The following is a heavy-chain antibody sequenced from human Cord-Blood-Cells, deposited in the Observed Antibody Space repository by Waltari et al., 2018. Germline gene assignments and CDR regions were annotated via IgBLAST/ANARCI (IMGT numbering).Heavy chain of an antibody. Sequence: EVQLVESGGGLVQPGGSLRLSCAASGFPFSSYWMSWVRQAPGKGLEWVANIKQDGSEKYYVDSVKGRFTISRDNAKNSLYLQMNSLRAEDTAVYYCASGSYYAFDIWGQGTMVTVSS. CDR3: ASGSYYAFDI. D-gene: IGHD1-26*01. V-gene: IGHV3-7*01. CDR2: IKQDGSEK. J-gene: IGHJ3*02. CDR1: GFPFSSYW.